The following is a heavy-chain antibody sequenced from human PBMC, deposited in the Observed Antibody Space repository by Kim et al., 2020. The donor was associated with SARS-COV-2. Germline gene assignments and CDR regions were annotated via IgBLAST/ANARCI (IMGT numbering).Heavy chain of an antibody. Sequence: SETLSLTCAVSGGSISSSNWWSWVRQPPGKGLEWIGEIYHSGSTNYNPSLKSRVTISVDKSKNQFSLKLSSVTAADTAVYYCARDPAHSWGNYYYYYGMDVWGQGTTVTVSS. V-gene: IGHV4-4*02. D-gene: IGHD3-16*01. CDR2: IYHSGST. J-gene: IGHJ6*02. CDR3: ARDPAHSWGNYYYYYGMDV. CDR1: GGSISSSNW.